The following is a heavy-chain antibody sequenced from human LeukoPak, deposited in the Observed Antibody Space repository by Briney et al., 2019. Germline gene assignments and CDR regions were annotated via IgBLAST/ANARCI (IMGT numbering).Heavy chain of an antibody. CDR1: GFTFSDHW. D-gene: IGHD3-10*01. CDR3: ARDMYSMSSARGAY. Sequence: GGSLRLSCAASGFTFSDHWMHWVRQAPGKGLVWVARINGDGSSTTYVESVRGRFTISRDNAKKTLYLQMNSLRAEDAAVYYCARDMYSMSSARGAYWGQGTLVTVSS. CDR2: INGDGSST. J-gene: IGHJ4*02. V-gene: IGHV3-74*01.